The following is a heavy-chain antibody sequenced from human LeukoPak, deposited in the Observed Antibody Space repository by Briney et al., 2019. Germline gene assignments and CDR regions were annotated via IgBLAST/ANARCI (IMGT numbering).Heavy chain of an antibody. V-gene: IGHV4-59*08. CDR3: ARSDYDILTGYPNYFDY. Sequence: PSETLSLTCTVSGGSMSSYYWSGIRQPPGKGLEWIGYIYYSGSTNYNPSLKSRVTISVDTSKNQFSLKLSSVTAADTAVYYCARSDYDILTGYPNYFDYWGQGTLVTVSS. J-gene: IGHJ4*02. CDR2: IYYSGST. D-gene: IGHD3-9*01. CDR1: GGSMSSYY.